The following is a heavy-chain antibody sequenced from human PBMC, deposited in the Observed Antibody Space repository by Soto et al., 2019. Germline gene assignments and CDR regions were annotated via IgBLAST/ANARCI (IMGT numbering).Heavy chain of an antibody. V-gene: IGHV3-21*01. J-gene: IGHJ6*02. Sequence: EVQLVESGGGLVKPGGSLRLSCAASGLTFSSYSMNWVRQAPGKGLEWVSSISSSSSYIYYADSVKGRFTISRDNAKHSLYLQMNSLRAEDTAVYYCASFFLRAAAGPSWYYYGMDVWGQGTTVTVSS. CDR2: ISSSSSYI. CDR1: GLTFSSYS. D-gene: IGHD6-13*01. CDR3: ASFFLRAAAGPSWYYYGMDV.